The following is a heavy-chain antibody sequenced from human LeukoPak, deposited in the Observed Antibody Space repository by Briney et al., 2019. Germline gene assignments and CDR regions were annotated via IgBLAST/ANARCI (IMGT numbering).Heavy chain of an antibody. CDR3: ARAPSGLDY. CDR2: TANKAHSYTT. CDR1: GFTLSDHN. Sequence: GGSLRLSCAVSGFTLSDHNMDWVRQAPGKGLEWVGRTANKAHSYTTEYAASVKGRFTISRDDSQNSLYLQMNSLKTEDTAVYYCARAPSGLDYWGQGILVTVSS. D-gene: IGHD2-15*01. V-gene: IGHV3-72*01. J-gene: IGHJ4*02.